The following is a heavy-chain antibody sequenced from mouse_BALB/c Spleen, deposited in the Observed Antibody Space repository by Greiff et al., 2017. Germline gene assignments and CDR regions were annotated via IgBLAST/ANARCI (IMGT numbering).Heavy chain of an antibody. V-gene: IGHV7-3*02. J-gene: IGHJ4*01. CDR3: ARGGAMDY. CDR1: GFTFTDYY. Sequence: VQLKQSGGGLVQPGGSLRLSCATSGFTFTDYYMSWVRQPPGKALEWLGFIRNKANGYTTEYSASVKGRFTISRDNSQSILYLQMNTLRAEDSATYYCARGGAMDYWGQGTSVTVSS. CDR2: IRNKANGYTT.